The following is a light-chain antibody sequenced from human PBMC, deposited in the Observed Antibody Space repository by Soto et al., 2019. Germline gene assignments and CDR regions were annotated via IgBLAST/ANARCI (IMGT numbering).Light chain of an antibody. J-gene: IGKJ1*01. V-gene: IGKV3-20*01. CDR3: QQYGSLPWT. Sequence: DIVLTQSPGPLSLSPGERATLSCRASQSVSSSYLAWYQQKPGQAPRLLSYGASSRPTGIPDRFSGSGSGTDFTLTISRLEPEDLAVYYCQQYGSLPWTFGQGTKVEIK. CDR2: GAS. CDR1: QSVSSSY.